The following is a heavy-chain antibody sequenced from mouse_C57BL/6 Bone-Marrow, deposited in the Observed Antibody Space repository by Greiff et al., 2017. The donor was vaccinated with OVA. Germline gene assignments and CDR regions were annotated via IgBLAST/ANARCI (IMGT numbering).Heavy chain of an antibody. J-gene: IGHJ2*01. Sequence: EVKVVESGGDLVKPGGSLKLSCAASGFTFSSYGMSWVRQTPDKRLEWVATISNGGSYTYYPDSVKGRFTISRDNAKNTLYLQMSSLKSEDTAMYYCARQDYGSSRRGFDYWGQGTTLTVSS. D-gene: IGHD1-1*01. V-gene: IGHV5-6*01. CDR3: ARQDYGSSRRGFDY. CDR2: ISNGGSYT. CDR1: GFTFSSYG.